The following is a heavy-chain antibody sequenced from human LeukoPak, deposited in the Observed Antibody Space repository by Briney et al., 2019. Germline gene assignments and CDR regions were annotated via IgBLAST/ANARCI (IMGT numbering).Heavy chain of an antibody. Sequence: SETLSLTCTVSGGSISSYYWSWLRQPPGKGLEWIGYIYYSGSTNYNPSLKSRVTISVDTSKNQFSPKLSSVTAADTAVYYCARANYYDSSGYYYWLDYWGQGTLVTVSS. CDR2: IYYSGST. D-gene: IGHD3-22*01. J-gene: IGHJ4*02. CDR1: GGSISSYY. V-gene: IGHV4-59*01. CDR3: ARANYYDSSGYYYWLDY.